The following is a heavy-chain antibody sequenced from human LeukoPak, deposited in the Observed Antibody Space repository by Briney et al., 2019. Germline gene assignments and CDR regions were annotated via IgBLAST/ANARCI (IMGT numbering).Heavy chain of an antibody. CDR2: IKQDGSEK. CDR1: GFTFSSYW. Sequence: GGSLRLSCAASGFTFSSYWMSWVSQAPGKGLEWVVNIKQDGSEKYYVDSVKGRFTISRDNAKNSLYLQMNSLRAEDTAVYYCARDFRVEHIVVVPAAMPANSSSWPLDYWGQGTLVTVSS. CDR3: ARDFRVEHIVVVPAAMPANSSSWPLDY. D-gene: IGHD2-2*01. V-gene: IGHV3-7*01. J-gene: IGHJ4*02.